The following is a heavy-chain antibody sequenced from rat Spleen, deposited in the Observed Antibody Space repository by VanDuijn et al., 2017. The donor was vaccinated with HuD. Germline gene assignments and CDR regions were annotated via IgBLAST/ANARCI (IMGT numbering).Heavy chain of an antibody. V-gene: IGHV5-27*01. CDR1: GFTFSSFP. Sequence: EVQLVESGGGLVQPGRSLKLSCAASGFTFSSFPMAWVRQAPKKGLEWVAYISSGGGGIYYPDSVKGRFTISRDNAKSTLYLQMDSLRSEDTATYYCTTPLNYGSYGGYWGQGVMVTVSS. J-gene: IGHJ2*01. CDR3: TTPLNYGSYGGY. D-gene: IGHD1-3*01. CDR2: ISSGGGGI.